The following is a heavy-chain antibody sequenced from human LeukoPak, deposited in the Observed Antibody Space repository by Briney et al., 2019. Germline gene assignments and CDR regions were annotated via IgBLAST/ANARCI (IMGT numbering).Heavy chain of an antibody. J-gene: IGHJ3*02. Sequence: KPGGSLRLSCAASGFTFSDYYMSWIRQAPGKGLEWVSYISSSGSTIYYADSVKGRFTISRDNAKNSLYLQMNSLRAEDTAVYYCASDRALWFGEPDAFDIWGQGTMVTVSS. CDR1: GFTFSDYY. CDR2: ISSSGSTI. D-gene: IGHD3-10*01. V-gene: IGHV3-11*01. CDR3: ASDRALWFGEPDAFDI.